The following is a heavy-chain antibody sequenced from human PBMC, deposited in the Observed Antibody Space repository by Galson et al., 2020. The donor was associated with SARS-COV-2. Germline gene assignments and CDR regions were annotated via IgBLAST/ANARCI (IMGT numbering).Heavy chain of an antibody. D-gene: IGHD6-19*01. CDR1: GGSISSSSYY. V-gene: IGHV4-39*07. CDR3: ARVQRGSRAVADLLTFDY. Sequence: SQTLSLTCTVSGGSISSSSYYWGWIRQPPGKGLEWIASIYYSGSTYYKSSLKSRVTISADTSKNQFSLKLYSVTAADTAVYYCARVQRGSRAVADLLTFDYWGQGILVTVSS. J-gene: IGHJ4*02. CDR2: IYYSGST.